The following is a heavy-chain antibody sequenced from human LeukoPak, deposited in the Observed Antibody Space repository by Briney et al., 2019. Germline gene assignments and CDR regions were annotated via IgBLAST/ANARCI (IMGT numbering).Heavy chain of an antibody. CDR2: INPNSGGT. Sequence: SSVKVSCKASGYTFTGYYMHWVRQAPGQGLEWMGWINPNSGGTNYAQKFQGRVTMTRDTSISTAYMELSRLRSDDTAVYYCARDRGDSSSSVRYWFDPWGQGTLVTVSS. CDR1: GYTFTGYY. CDR3: ARDRGDSSSSVRYWFDP. D-gene: IGHD6-6*01. J-gene: IGHJ5*02. V-gene: IGHV1-2*02.